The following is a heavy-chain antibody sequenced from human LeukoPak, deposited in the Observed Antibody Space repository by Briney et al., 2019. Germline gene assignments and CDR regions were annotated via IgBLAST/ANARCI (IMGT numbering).Heavy chain of an antibody. CDR1: GFTFSSYE. J-gene: IGHJ6*03. CDR3: AGSTWIQLWLPSMDI. CDR2: ISSSGSTI. V-gene: IGHV3-48*03. D-gene: IGHD5-18*01. Sequence: PGGSLRLSCTASGFTFSSYEMNWVRQAPGKGLEWVSYISSSGSTIYYADSVKGRFTISRDNAKSSLYLQMNSLRAEDTAVYYCAGSTWIQLWLPSMDIWGKGTKVTVSS.